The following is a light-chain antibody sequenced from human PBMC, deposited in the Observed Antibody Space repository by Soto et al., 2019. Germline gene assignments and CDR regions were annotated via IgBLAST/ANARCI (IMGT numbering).Light chain of an antibody. CDR3: NSYAGNNNWV. J-gene: IGLJ3*02. V-gene: IGLV2-8*01. CDR2: EVT. Sequence: QSVLTQPPSASGSPGQSVTISCSGTSSDIGGYDFVSWYQQHPGKAPKLIIYEVTKRPSGVPDRFSGSKSGSTASLTISGLQAEDEVDYYCNSYAGNNNWVFGGGTKVTVL. CDR1: SSDIGGYDF.